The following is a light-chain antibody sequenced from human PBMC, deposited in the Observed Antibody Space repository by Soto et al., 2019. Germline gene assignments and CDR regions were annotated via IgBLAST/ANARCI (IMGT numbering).Light chain of an antibody. J-gene: IGKJ2*01. CDR2: LGS. Sequence: DIVMTQSPLSLPVTPGEPASISCRSSQSLLHSNGYNYLDWYLQKPGQSPQLLIYLGSNRSSGVPARFSGSGSGQDFNRKISRVEAEDVGFYYCMQALQTPYTFGQGTKLGSN. CDR1: QSLLHSNGYNY. V-gene: IGKV2-28*01. CDR3: MQALQTPYT.